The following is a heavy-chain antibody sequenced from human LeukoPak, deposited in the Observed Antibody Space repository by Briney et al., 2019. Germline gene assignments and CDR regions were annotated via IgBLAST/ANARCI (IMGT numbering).Heavy chain of an antibody. CDR1: GFTFSSYS. V-gene: IGHV3-21*01. J-gene: IGHJ6*02. Sequence: TGGSLRLSCAASGFTFSSYSMNWVRQAPGKGLEWVSSISSSSSYIYYADSVKGRFTISRDNAKNSLYLQMNSLRAEDTAVYYCATDQPGYYYGMDVWGQGTTVTVS. CDR2: ISSSSSYI. CDR3: ATDQPGYYYGMDV.